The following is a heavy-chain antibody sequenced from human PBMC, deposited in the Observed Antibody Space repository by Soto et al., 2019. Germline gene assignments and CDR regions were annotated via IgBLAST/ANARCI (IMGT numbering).Heavy chain of an antibody. CDR1: GYTFTTYG. CDR3: AREVEARGGEYDY. V-gene: IGHV1-18*01. D-gene: IGHD3-16*01. Sequence: QVQLVQSGAEVKKPGASVKVSCKASGYTFTTYGISWMRQAPGQGLEWMGWISGYNGNRNYTQSLQGRVPVTTNTSTSTAYMELSNLRSDDTAVYYCAREVEARGGEYDYWGQGTLVIVSS. CDR2: ISGYNGNR. J-gene: IGHJ4*02.